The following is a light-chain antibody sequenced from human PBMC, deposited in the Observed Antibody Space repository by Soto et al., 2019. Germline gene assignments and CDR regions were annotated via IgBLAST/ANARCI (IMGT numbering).Light chain of an antibody. Sequence: QSVLTQPPSASGTPGQRGTISCSGSSSNIGSETVNWYQHLPGTAPKLLIYLNNQRPSGVPDRFSGSKSDTSASLAISGLQSEDEADYYCATWDDSLKRGVFGGGTTLPVL. CDR2: LNN. V-gene: IGLV1-44*01. J-gene: IGLJ3*02. CDR1: SSNIGSET. CDR3: ATWDDSLKRGV.